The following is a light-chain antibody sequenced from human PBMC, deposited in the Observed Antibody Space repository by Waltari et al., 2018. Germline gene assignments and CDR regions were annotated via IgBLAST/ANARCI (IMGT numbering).Light chain of an antibody. CDR2: WAF. CDR3: QQYYTSPYT. CDR1: QSVLYSPQNKNY. J-gene: IGKJ2*01. V-gene: IGKV4-1*01. Sequence: DIVMTQSPDSLAVSLGERATINCKSSQSVLYSPQNKNYLAWYQQKPGQPPKLLIYWAFTRESGVPDRFSGSGPGTDFTLTIDSLQAEDVAVYYCQQYYTSPYTFGQGTKLEIK.